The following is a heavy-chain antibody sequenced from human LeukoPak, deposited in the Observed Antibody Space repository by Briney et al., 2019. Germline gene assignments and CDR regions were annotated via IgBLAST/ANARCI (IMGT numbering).Heavy chain of an antibody. J-gene: IGHJ4*02. CDR1: GGSISSYY. V-gene: IGHV4-59*01. D-gene: IGHD6-19*01. Sequence: KPSETLSLTCTVSGGSISSYYWSWIRQPPGKGLEWIGYIYYSGSTNYNPSLKSRVTISVDTSKNQFSLKLTSVTAADTAVYYCARETTLTGYSSGLGFNYWGQGTLVTVSS. CDR2: IYYSGST. CDR3: ARETTLTGYSSGLGFNY.